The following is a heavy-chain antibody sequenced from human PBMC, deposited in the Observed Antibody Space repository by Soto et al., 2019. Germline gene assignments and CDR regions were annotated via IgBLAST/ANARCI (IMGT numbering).Heavy chain of an antibody. J-gene: IGHJ6*03. Sequence: GAPVEVFCKGSGNTFTKYDIKLGGPAPGQGLEWMGWMNPNSGNTGYAQKFQGGVTMTRNTSISTAYMELSSLRSEDTAVYYCARGYYGDYYYYYYMDVWGKGTTVTVSS. CDR3: ARGYYGDYYYYYYMDV. D-gene: IGHD4-17*01. V-gene: IGHV1-8*01. CDR2: MNPNSGNT. CDR1: GNTFTKYD.